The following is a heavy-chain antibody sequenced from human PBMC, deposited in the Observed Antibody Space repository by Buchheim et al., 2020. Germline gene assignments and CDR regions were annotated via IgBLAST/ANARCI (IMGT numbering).Heavy chain of an antibody. CDR3: ASTGIAAAGTRGMDV. CDR2: IYTSGST. Sequence: QVQLQESGPGLVKPSQTLSLTCTVSGGSISSGSYYCSWIRQPAGKGLEWIGRIYTSGSTNYNPSLKSRVTISVDTSKNQFSLKLSAVTAADTAVDYCASTGIAAAGTRGMDVWGQGTT. J-gene: IGHJ6*02. CDR1: GGSISSGSYY. V-gene: IGHV4-61*02. D-gene: IGHD6-13*01.